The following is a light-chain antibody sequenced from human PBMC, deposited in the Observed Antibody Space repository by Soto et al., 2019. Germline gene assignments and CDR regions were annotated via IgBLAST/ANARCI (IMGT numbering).Light chain of an antibody. CDR3: QQLNSYPHT. CDR2: GAS. Sequence: DIVLTQSPCTLSLSPGERATLSCRASQSVSSNYLAWYQQKPGQAPRLLIYGASTWESGVPARFSGSGSGTEFTLTISSLQPEDFATYYCQQLNSYPHTFGGGTKVDIK. J-gene: IGKJ4*01. CDR1: QSVSSNY. V-gene: IGKV3-20*01.